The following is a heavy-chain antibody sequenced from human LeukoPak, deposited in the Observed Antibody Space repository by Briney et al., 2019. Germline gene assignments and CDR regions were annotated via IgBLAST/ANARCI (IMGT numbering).Heavy chain of an antibody. CDR2: INHSGST. CDR3: ARVYSSGWD. D-gene: IGHD6-19*01. CDR1: GGSFSGYY. Sequence: SETLSLTCAVYGGSFSGYYWSWIRQPPGKGLEWIGEINHSGSTYYNPSLKSRVTISVDTSKNQFSLKLSSVTAADTAVYYCARVYSSGWDWGQGTLVTVSS. J-gene: IGHJ4*02. V-gene: IGHV4-34*01.